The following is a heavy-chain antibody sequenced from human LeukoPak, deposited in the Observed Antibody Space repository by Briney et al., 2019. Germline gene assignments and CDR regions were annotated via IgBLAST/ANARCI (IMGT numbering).Heavy chain of an antibody. CDR1: GFTFSRYW. CDR3: ARVHGDYVFVVGARGDYFDY. CDR2: IKQDGSEK. Sequence: QPGGSLRLSCAASGFTFSRYWMSWVRQAPGKGLEWVASIKQDGSEKYYVDSVKGRFTISRDNAKNSLFLQLNGLRAEDTAVFYCARVHGDYVFVVGARGDYFDYWGQGALVTVSS. D-gene: IGHD4-17*01. J-gene: IGHJ4*02. V-gene: IGHV3-7*01.